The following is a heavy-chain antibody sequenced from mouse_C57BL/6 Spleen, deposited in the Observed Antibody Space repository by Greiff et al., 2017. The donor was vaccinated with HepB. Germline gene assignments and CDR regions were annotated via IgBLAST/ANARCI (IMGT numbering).Heavy chain of an antibody. CDR2: IYPRDGST. J-gene: IGHJ4*01. CDR3: ARSRDYDDVAIDY. D-gene: IGHD2-4*01. Sequence: VKLVESDAELVKPGASVKISCKVSGYTFTDHTIHWMKQRPEQGLEWIGYIYPRDGSTKYNEKFQGKATLAADKSSSTAYMQLNSLTSEDSAVYFCARSRDYDDVAIDYWGQGTSVTVSS. V-gene: IGHV1-78*01. CDR1: GYTFTDHT.